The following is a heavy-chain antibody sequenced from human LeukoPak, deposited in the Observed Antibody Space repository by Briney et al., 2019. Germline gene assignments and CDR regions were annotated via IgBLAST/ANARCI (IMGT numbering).Heavy chain of an antibody. V-gene: IGHV1-8*03. Sequence: ASVKVSCKASGYTFTSYDINWVRQAAGQGLEWVGWMNPNSGNTGYAQKFQGRVTITRNTSISTAYMELSSLRSEDTAVYYCARGRRQGRCSSTSCYSYYFDYWGQGTLVTVSS. CDR2: MNPNSGNT. CDR3: ARGRRQGRCSSTSCYSYYFDY. CDR1: GYTFTSYD. D-gene: IGHD2-2*01. J-gene: IGHJ4*02.